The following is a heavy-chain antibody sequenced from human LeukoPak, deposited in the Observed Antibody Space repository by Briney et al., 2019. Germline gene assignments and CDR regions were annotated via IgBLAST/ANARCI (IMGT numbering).Heavy chain of an antibody. V-gene: IGHV3-53*01. Sequence: GGSLRLSCAASGFTVSSNYMSWVRQAPGKGLEWVSVIYSGGSTYYADSVKGRFTISRDNSKNTLYLQMNSLRAEDTAVYYCARGSWSSGWYYFDYWGQGTLVTVSS. D-gene: IGHD6-19*01. CDR1: GFTVSSNY. CDR2: IYSGGST. CDR3: ARGSWSSGWYYFDY. J-gene: IGHJ4*02.